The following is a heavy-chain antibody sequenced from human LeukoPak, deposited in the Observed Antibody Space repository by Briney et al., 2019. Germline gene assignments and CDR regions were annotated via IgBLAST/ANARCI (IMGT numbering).Heavy chain of an antibody. D-gene: IGHD2-15*01. CDR1: GFTFSGSA. CDR3: ATSFPYCSVDSCAL. J-gene: IGHJ4*02. CDR2: IKPDGGVQ. Sequence: GGSLRLSCAASGFTFSGSAMHWVRQAPGKGLEWVANIKPDGGVQNYVDSVKGRFTITRDNAANSLFLQMNSLRDEDTAVYYCATSFPYCSVDSCALGGQGTLVTVSS. V-gene: IGHV3-7*01.